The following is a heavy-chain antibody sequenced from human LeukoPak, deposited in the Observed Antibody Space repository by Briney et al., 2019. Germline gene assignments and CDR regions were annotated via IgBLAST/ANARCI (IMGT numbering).Heavy chain of an antibody. D-gene: IGHD3-10*01. CDR2: IYSGGST. CDR1: GFTVSSNY. J-gene: IGHJ4*02. V-gene: IGHV3-53*01. CDR3: ARPYYYGSGSYYDY. Sequence: PGGSLRLSCAASGFTVSSNYMSWVRQAPGKGLEWVSVIYSGGSTYYADSVKGRFTSSRDNSKNTLYLQMNSLRAEDPAVYYCARPYYYGSGSYYDYWGQGTLVTVSS.